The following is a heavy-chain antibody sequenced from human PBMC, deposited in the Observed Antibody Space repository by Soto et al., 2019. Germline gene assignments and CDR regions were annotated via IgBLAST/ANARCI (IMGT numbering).Heavy chain of an antibody. CDR3: ARGFRLAAAGPWGDQRASDAFDI. Sequence: GGSLRLSCAASGFTFGDYGMSWVRQAPGKGLEWVSGINWNGGSTGYADSVKGRFTISRDNAKNSLYLQMNSLRAEDTALYYCARGFRLAAAGPWGDQRASDAFDIWGQGTMVTVSS. V-gene: IGHV3-20*04. J-gene: IGHJ3*02. D-gene: IGHD6-13*01. CDR2: INWNGGST. CDR1: GFTFGDYG.